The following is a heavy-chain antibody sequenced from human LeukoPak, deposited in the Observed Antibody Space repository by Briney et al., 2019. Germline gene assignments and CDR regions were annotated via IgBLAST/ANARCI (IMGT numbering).Heavy chain of an antibody. CDR1: GFTFSSYD. V-gene: IGHV3-13*01. CDR2: IGTAGDT. CDR3: ARDQGQGAFDI. Sequence: GGSPRLSCAASGFTFSSYDMHWVRQATGKGLEWVSAIGTAGDTYYPGSVKGRFTISRENAKNSLYLQMNSLRAGDTAVYYCARDQGQGAFDIWGQGTMVTVSS. J-gene: IGHJ3*02.